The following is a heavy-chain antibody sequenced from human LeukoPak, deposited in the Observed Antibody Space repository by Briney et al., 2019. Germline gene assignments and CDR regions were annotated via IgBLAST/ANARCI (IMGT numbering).Heavy chain of an antibody. Sequence: PSETLSLTCAVSGGSISSGGYSWSWIRQPPGKGLEWIGYIYHSGSTYYNPSLKSRVTISVDRSKNQFSLKLSSVTAADTAVYYCARGISSSGMSLLDYWGQGTLVTVSS. CDR2: IYHSGST. CDR3: ARGISSSGMSLLDY. J-gene: IGHJ4*02. CDR1: GGSISSGGYS. V-gene: IGHV4-30-2*01. D-gene: IGHD6-6*01.